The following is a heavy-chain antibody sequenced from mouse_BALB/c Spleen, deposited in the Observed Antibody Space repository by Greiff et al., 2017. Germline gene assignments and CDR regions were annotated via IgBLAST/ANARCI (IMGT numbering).Heavy chain of an antibody. D-gene: IGHD2-3*01. CDR3: ARSDGYYLHY. Sequence: DVKLVESGPGLVKPSQSLSLTCTVTGYSITSDYAWNWIRQFPGNKLEWMGYISYSGSTSYNPSLKSRISITRDTSKNQFFLQLNSVTTEDTATYYCARSDGYYLHYWGQGTTLTVSS. CDR2: ISYSGST. CDR1: GYSITSDYA. V-gene: IGHV3-2*02. J-gene: IGHJ2*01.